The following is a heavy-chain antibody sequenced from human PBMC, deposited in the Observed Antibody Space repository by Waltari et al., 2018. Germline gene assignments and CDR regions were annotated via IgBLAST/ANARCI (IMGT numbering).Heavy chain of an antibody. Sequence: EVQLVESGGGLVQPGRSLRLSCAASGFTFDAYAMHWVRQAPGKGLEWVSGISWNSGSIGYADSVKGRFTISRDNAKNSLYLQMNSLRAEDMALYYCAKGGGYCSSTSCYEDAFDIWGQGTMVTVSS. J-gene: IGHJ3*02. CDR1: GFTFDAYA. CDR2: ISWNSGSI. CDR3: AKGGGYCSSTSCYEDAFDI. V-gene: IGHV3-9*03. D-gene: IGHD2-2*01.